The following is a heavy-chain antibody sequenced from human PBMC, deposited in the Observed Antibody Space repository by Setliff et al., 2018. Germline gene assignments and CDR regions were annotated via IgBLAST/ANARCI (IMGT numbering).Heavy chain of an antibody. D-gene: IGHD3-22*01. V-gene: IGHV4-59*08. J-gene: IGHJ2*01. CDR1: GGSISSDY. Sequence: PSETLSLTCTVSGGSISSDYWSWIRQPPGKGLEWIGYIYYSGTTNSIPSLKSRVTISVDTSKNQFSLKLSSVTAADTAVYYCARHHAQYYSDSSGYFYEDWYFDLWGRGTLVTVSS. CDR3: ARHHAQYYSDSSGYFYEDWYFDL. CDR2: IYYSGTT.